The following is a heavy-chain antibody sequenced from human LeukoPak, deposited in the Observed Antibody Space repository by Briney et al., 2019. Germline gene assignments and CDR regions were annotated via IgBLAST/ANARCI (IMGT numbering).Heavy chain of an antibody. CDR1: GFTFTSYG. Sequence: GGSLRLSCAASGFTFTSYGMNWVRQAPGKGLEWVAFIRYDGSKKYSADSVKGRFTISRDNSKNTLYLQMNSLRAEDTAVYYCAKDYYRAYYYGSGFDYWGQGTLVTVSS. D-gene: IGHD3-10*01. CDR2: IRYDGSKK. J-gene: IGHJ4*02. CDR3: AKDYYRAYYYGSGFDY. V-gene: IGHV3-30*02.